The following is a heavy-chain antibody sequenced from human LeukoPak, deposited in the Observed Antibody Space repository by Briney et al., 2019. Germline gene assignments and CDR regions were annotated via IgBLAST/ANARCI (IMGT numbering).Heavy chain of an antibody. CDR1: GYNFANYW. Sequence: GESLKISCKGSGYNFANYWIAWVRQMPGKGLEWMGIIYPGDSDTRYSPSFQGQVTISADKSISTAYLQWSSLKASDTAMYYCARHSGEMATSYFDYWGQGTLVTVSS. CDR3: ARHSGEMATSYFDY. CDR2: IYPGDSDT. V-gene: IGHV5-51*01. J-gene: IGHJ4*02. D-gene: IGHD5-24*01.